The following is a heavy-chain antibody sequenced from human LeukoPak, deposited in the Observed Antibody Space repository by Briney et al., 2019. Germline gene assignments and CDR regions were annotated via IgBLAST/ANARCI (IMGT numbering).Heavy chain of an antibody. CDR3: ARQDSSWHHLSDY. CDR1: GFTFSSYN. Sequence: PGGSLRLSCAASGFTFSSYNMNWVRQAPGKGLEWVSSISSSGSYIYYADSVRGRFTISRDNAKSSLYLQMNSLRAEDTAMYYCARQDSSWHHLSDYWGQGTLVTVSS. J-gene: IGHJ4*02. V-gene: IGHV3-21*01. D-gene: IGHD6-13*01. CDR2: ISSSGSYI.